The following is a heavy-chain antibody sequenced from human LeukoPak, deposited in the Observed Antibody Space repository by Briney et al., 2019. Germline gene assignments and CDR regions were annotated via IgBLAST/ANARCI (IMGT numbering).Heavy chain of an antibody. CDR1: VGSISSYY. Sequence: SETLSLTCTVSVGSISSYYWSWIRQPPGKGLEWIGYIYYSGSTNYNPSLKSRVTISVDTSKNQFSLKLSSVTAADTAVYYCAREAMVATWFDPWGQGTLVTVSS. CDR2: IYYSGST. V-gene: IGHV4-59*01. J-gene: IGHJ5*02. CDR3: AREAMVATWFDP. D-gene: IGHD5-12*01.